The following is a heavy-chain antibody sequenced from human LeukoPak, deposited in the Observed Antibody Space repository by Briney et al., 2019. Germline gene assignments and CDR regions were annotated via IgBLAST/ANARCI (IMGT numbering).Heavy chain of an antibody. CDR2: IYYSGST. V-gene: IGHV4-59*01. D-gene: IGHD2-15*01. CDR1: GGSISSYY. Sequence: SETLSLTCTVSGGSISSYYWNWIRQPPGKGLEWIGYIYYSGSTNYNPSLKSRVTISVDTSKNQFSLKLSSVTAADTAVYYCARRGYCSGDSCYTFDYWGQGTLVTVSS. J-gene: IGHJ4*02. CDR3: ARRGYCSGDSCYTFDY.